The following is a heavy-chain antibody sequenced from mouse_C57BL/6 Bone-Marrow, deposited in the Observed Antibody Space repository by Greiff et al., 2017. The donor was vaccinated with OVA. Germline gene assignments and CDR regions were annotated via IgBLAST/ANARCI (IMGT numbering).Heavy chain of an antibody. V-gene: IGHV5-12*01. D-gene: IGHD2-1*01. CDR3: ARRDYGKGYFDV. J-gene: IGHJ1*03. Sequence: EVKLVESGGGLVQPGGSLKLSCAASGFTFSDYYMYWVRQTPEKRLEWVAYISNGGGSTYYPDTVKGRFTISRDNAKNTLYLQMSRLKSEDTAMYYCARRDYGKGYFDVWGTGTTVTVSS. CDR2: ISNGGGST. CDR1: GFTFSDYY.